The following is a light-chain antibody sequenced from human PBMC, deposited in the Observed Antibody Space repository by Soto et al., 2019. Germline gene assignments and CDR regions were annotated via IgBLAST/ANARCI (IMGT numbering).Light chain of an antibody. J-gene: IGLJ2*01. V-gene: IGLV2-14*01. CDR1: SSDVGGYNF. Sequence: QSVLTQPASVSGSPGQSITISCTGTSSDVGGYNFVSWYQHHPGKAPKLMIYEVTSRPSGISNRFSGSKSGNTASLTISGLQAEDEADYYCSSYTSSSPVLFGGGTKLTVL. CDR3: SSYTSSSPVL. CDR2: EVT.